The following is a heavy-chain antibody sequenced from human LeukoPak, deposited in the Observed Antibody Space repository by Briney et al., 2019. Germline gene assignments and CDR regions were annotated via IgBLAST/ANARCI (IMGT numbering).Heavy chain of an antibody. CDR1: GYTFTGYY. CDR3: ARATVDTAMVDY. V-gene: IGHV1-2*02. CDR2: INPNSGGT. Sequence: ASVKVSCKASGYTFTGYYMHWVRQAPGQGLEWMGWINPNSGGTNYAQKFQGRVTMTRDTSISTAYMELSRLRSDDTAVYYYARATVDTAMVDYWGQGTLVTVSS. D-gene: IGHD5-18*01. J-gene: IGHJ4*02.